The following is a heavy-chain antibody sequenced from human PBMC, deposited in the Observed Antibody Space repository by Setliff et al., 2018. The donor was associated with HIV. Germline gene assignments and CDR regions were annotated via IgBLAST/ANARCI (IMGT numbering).Heavy chain of an antibody. D-gene: IGHD3-10*01. CDR3: ARDRYAGEIDY. Sequence: KASETLSLTCTVSGGPITTSDYYWGWIRQPPGKGLEWIGAIYYSGSTYYSPSLKSRVTISVDTSKNQFSLNLNSVTAADTAVYYCARDRYAGEIDYWGQGTLVTVSS. CDR2: IYYSGST. J-gene: IGHJ4*02. CDR1: GGPITTSDYY. V-gene: IGHV4-39*02.